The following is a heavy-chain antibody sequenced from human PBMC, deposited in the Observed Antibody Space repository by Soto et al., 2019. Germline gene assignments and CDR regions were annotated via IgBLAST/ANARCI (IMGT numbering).Heavy chain of an antibody. V-gene: IGHV1-24*01. Sequence: ASVKVSCKVSGYTLTELSMHWVRQAPGKGLEWMGGFDPEDGETIYAQKFQGRVTMTEDTSTDTAYMELSSLRSEDTAVYYCATSTRRTAMVDYWGQGTLVTVSS. D-gene: IGHD5-18*01. CDR3: ATSTRRTAMVDY. CDR2: FDPEDGET. J-gene: IGHJ4*02. CDR1: GYTLTELS.